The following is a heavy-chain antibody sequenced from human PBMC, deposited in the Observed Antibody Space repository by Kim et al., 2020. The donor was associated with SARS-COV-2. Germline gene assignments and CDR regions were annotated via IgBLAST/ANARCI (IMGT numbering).Heavy chain of an antibody. D-gene: IGHD2-15*01. CDR2: IYYSGST. CDR1: GGSISSYY. CDR3: ARTLLYYFDY. V-gene: IGHV4-59*01. J-gene: IGHJ4*02. Sequence: SETLSLTCTVFGGSISSYYWSWIRQPPGKGLEWIGYIYYSGSTNYNPSLKSRVTISVDTSKNQFSLKLSSVTAADTAVYYCARTLLYYFDYWGQGTLVTVSS.